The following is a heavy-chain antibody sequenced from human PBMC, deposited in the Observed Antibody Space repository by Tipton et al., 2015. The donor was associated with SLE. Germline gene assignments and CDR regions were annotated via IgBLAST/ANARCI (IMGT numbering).Heavy chain of an antibody. CDR2: IHHTGTT. CDR1: GASISSNY. CDR3: ARMYGDARTNWFDL. J-gene: IGHJ5*02. Sequence: TLSLTCSVSGASISSNYWSWIRQPPGKGLEWIGYIHHTGTTDYSPSLKSRVTMSLDTSNNRFSLKLTSVTAADTALYYCARMYGDARTNWFDLWGQGTLVTVSS. D-gene: IGHD4-17*01. V-gene: IGHV4-59*08.